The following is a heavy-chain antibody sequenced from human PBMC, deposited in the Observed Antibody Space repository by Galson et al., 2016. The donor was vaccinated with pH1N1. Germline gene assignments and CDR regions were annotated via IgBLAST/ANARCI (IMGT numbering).Heavy chain of an antibody. Sequence: LRLSCAASGFSFSGYAMHWVRQPPGKGLEWVAMISFDGTIKYSADSVKGRFTISRDNYKKTLYLHMSSLRFEDTAMYYCAKDSPMIDYYFDYWGQGTLVTVSS. J-gene: IGHJ4*02. D-gene: IGHD3-22*01. CDR2: ISFDGTIK. CDR3: AKDSPMIDYYFDY. V-gene: IGHV3-30*18. CDR1: GFSFSGYA.